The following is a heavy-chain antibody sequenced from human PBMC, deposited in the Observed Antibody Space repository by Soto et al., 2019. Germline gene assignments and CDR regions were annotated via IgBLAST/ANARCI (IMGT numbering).Heavy chain of an antibody. V-gene: IGHV1-69*13. CDR3: ASWRSRVVPAPGAYYFDY. D-gene: IGHD2-2*01. Sequence: SVKVSCKASGGTFSSYAISWVRQAPGQGLEWMGGIIPIFGTANYAQKFQGRVTITAGESTSTAYMELSSLRSEDTAVYYCASWRSRVVPAPGAYYFDYWGQGTLVTVSS. J-gene: IGHJ4*02. CDR2: IIPIFGTA. CDR1: GGTFSSYA.